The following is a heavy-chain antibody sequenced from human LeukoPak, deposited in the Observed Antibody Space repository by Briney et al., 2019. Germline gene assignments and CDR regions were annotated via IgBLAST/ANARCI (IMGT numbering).Heavy chain of an antibody. J-gene: IGHJ4*02. CDR2: IYYSGST. D-gene: IGHD5-12*01. Sequence: SETLSLTCTVSGGSISSYYWSWIRQPPGKGLEWIGYIYYSGSTNYNPSLKSRVTISVDTSKNQFSLKLSSVTAADTAVYYCARSEDRIYYDYWGQGTLVTVSS. CDR3: ARSEDRIYYDY. V-gene: IGHV4-59*08. CDR1: GGSISSYY.